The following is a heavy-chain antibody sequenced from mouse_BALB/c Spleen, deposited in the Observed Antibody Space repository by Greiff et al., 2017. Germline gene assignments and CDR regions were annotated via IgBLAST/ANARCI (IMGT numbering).Heavy chain of an antibody. J-gene: IGHJ2*01. V-gene: IGHV5-6-5*01. Sequence: EVQGVESGGGLVKPGGSLKLSCAASGFTFSSYAMSWVRQTPEKRLEWVASISSGGSTYYPDSVKGRFTISRDNARNILYLQMSSLRSEDTAMYYCARGNDYYFDYWGQGTTLTVSS. CDR2: ISSGGST. CDR3: ARGNDYYFDY. CDR1: GFTFSSYA. D-gene: IGHD2-4*01.